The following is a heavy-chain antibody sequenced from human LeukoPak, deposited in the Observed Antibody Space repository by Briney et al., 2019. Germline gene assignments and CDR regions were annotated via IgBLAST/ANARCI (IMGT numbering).Heavy chain of an antibody. D-gene: IGHD2-21*02. CDR2: INWSGGST. J-gene: IGHJ3*02. Sequence: GGSLRLSCAASGFNFDEYGLSWVRQVPGKGLEWVSGINWSGGSTGYADSVKGRFTISRDNAKKSLYLQMNSLKTEDSALYYCARDSDSYYFDPPLSFHIWGQGTMVTVSS. V-gene: IGHV3-20*04. CDR1: GFNFDEYG. CDR3: ARDSDSYYFDPPLSFHI.